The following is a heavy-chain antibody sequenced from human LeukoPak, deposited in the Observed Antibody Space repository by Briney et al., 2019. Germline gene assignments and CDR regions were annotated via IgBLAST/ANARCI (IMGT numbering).Heavy chain of an antibody. CDR1: GFTFSSYW. CDR3: ARDWTYMVRGVIKGYYGMDV. CDR2: IKQDGSEK. J-gene: IGHJ6*02. Sequence: GGSLRLSCAASGFTFSSYWMSWVRQAPGKGLEWVANIKQDGSEKYYVDSVKGRFTISRDNAKNSLYLQMNSLRAEDTAVYYCARDWTYMVRGVIKGYYGMDVWGQGTTVTVSS. D-gene: IGHD3-10*01. V-gene: IGHV3-7*01.